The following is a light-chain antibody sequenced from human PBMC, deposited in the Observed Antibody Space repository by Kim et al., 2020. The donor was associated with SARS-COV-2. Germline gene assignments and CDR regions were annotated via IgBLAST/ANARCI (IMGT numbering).Light chain of an antibody. CDR1: KLGDKY. V-gene: IGLV3-1*01. Sequence: VSPGQTASITCSGDKLGDKYACWYQQKPGQSPVLVIYKDSKRPAGIPERFAGSNSGNTATLTISGTQAMDEADYYCQAWDSSTVVFGGGTQLTVL. J-gene: IGLJ2*01. CDR3: QAWDSSTVV. CDR2: KDS.